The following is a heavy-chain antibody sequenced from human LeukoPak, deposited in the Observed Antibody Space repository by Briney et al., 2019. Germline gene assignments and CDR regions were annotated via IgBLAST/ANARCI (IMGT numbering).Heavy chain of an antibody. CDR2: ISSSTSTI. CDR3: ARSIGYCSGGSCYDDH. J-gene: IGHJ4*02. V-gene: IGHV3-48*02. CDR1: GFTFSSYS. D-gene: IGHD2-15*01. Sequence: GGSLRLSCAASGFTFSSYSMNWLRQAPGKGLEWVSYISSSTSTIYYADSVKGRFTISRDNAKNSLYLQMNSLRDEDTAVYYCARSIGYCSGGSCYDDHWGQGTLVTVSS.